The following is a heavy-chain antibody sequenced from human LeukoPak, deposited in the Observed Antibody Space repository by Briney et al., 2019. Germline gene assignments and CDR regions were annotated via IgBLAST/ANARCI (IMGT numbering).Heavy chain of an antibody. CDR1: GDSVSSISVA. D-gene: IGHD1-26*01. CDR2: TYYRSKWYN. V-gene: IGHV6-1*01. CDR3: ARGIGRVIDY. J-gene: IGHJ4*02. Sequence: SQTLSLTCAISGDSVSSISVAWNWIRQSPSRGLEWLGRTYYRSKWYNDYAVSVKSRINVNQDASKNQFSLQLNSVTPEGTAVYYFARGIGRVIDYWGQGTLVTVSS.